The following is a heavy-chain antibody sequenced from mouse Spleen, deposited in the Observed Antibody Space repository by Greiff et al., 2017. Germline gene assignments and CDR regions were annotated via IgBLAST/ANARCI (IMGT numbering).Heavy chain of an antibody. CDR3: AREDGNYYAMDY. Sequence: EVKLVESGGGLVKPGGSLKLSCAASGFTFSSYAMSWVRQSPEKRLEWVAEISSGGSYTYYPDTVTGRFTISRDNAKNTLYLEMSSLRSEDTAMYYCAREDGNYYAMDYWGQGTSVTVSS. J-gene: IGHJ4*01. CDR2: ISSGGSYT. D-gene: IGHD2-1*01. CDR1: GFTFSSYA. V-gene: IGHV5-9-4*01.